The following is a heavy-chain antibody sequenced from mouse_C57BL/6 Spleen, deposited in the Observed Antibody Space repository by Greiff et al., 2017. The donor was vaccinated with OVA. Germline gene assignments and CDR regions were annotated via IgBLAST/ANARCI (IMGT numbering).Heavy chain of an antibody. CDR2: ISDGGSYT. J-gene: IGHJ2*01. V-gene: IGHV5-4*03. CDR1: GFTFSSYA. D-gene: IGHD4-1*02. CDR3: ARLNWDYFDY. Sequence: EVMLVESGGGLVKPGGSLKLSCAASGFTFSSYAMSWVRQTPEKRLEWVATISDGGSYTYYPDNVKGRFTISRDNAKNNLYLQMSHLKSEDTAMYYCARLNWDYFDYWGQGTTLTVSS.